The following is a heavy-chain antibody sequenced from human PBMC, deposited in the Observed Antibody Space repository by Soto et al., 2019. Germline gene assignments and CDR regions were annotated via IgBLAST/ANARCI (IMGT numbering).Heavy chain of an antibody. J-gene: IGHJ3*01. V-gene: IGHV4-59*08. CDR2: IYFNGIT. CDR3: ARNGIYSNRLYAFDV. CDR1: GGSISTYY. Sequence: QVQVQESGPGLVQPSETLSLICAVSGGSISTYYCSWIRRPPGQGLEWIGDIYFNGITNYNPSLKSRVTISLDTSDNQFSLKLSSVTPADTVVYYCARNGIYSNRLYAFDVWGQATTVTVSS. D-gene: IGHD4-4*01.